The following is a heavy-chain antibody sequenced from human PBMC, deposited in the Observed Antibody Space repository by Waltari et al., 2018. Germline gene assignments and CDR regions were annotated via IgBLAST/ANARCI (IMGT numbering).Heavy chain of an antibody. CDR1: GYTFTGYY. CDR2: INPNSGGT. CDR3: ARDYCSSISCVFDY. D-gene: IGHD2-2*01. Sequence: QVQLVQSGAEVKKPGASVKVSCKASGYTFTGYYMHWVRQAPGQGLEWMGRINPNSGGTNYAQTFQGRVTMTRDTSISTVYMELSRLTSDDTAMYYCARDYCSSISCVFDYWGQGTLVTVSS. J-gene: IGHJ4*02. V-gene: IGHV1-2*06.